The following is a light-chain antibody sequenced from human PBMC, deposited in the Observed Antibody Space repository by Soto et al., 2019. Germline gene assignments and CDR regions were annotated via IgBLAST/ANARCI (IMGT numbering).Light chain of an antibody. J-gene: IGKJ5*01. CDR2: GAS. V-gene: IGKV3D-7*01. CDR1: QSIDSNY. CDR3: QQDYNLPFT. Sequence: EIVVTQSPGTLSLSPGERATLSCRASQSIDSNYLSWYQQKPGQAPRLIISGASTRATGTPARFSGSGSGTDFTLTISSLQPEDFAVYYCQQDYNLPFTFGQGTRREIK.